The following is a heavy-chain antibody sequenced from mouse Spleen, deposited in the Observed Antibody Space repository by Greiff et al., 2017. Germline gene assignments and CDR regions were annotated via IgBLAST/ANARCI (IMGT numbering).Heavy chain of an antibody. V-gene: IGHV2-9-1*01. J-gene: IGHJ4*01. D-gene: IGHD2-4*01. CDR2: IWTGGGT. CDR3: ARRDYDGYAMDY. CDR1: GFSLTSYA. Sequence: VKVVESGPGLVAPSQSLSITCTVSGFSLTSYAISWVRQPPGKGLEWLGVIWTGGGTNYNSALKSRLSISKDNSKRQVFLKMISLQTDDTARYYCARRDYDGYAMDYWGQGTSVTGSS.